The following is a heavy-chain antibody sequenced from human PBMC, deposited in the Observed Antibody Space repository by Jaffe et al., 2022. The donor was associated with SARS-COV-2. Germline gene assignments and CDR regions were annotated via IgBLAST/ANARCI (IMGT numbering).Heavy chain of an antibody. CDR1: GYTFTGYY. Sequence: QVQLVQSGAEVKKPGASVKVSCKASGYTFTGYYMHWVRQAPGQGLEWMGWINPNSGGTNYAQKFQGRVTMTRDTSISTAYMELSRLRSDDTAVYYCARTRMVRGVIPDYYGMDVWGQGTTVTVSS. D-gene: IGHD3-10*01. CDR2: INPNSGGT. CDR3: ARTRMVRGVIPDYYGMDV. J-gene: IGHJ6*02. V-gene: IGHV1-2*02.